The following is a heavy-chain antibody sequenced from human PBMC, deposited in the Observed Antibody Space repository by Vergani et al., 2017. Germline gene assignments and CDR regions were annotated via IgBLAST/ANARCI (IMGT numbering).Heavy chain of an antibody. CDR3: GVIMVRSPRHDNWFDS. J-gene: IGHJ5*01. Sequence: QIQLQESGPGLVKPSETLSLTCSVSGYSISRGFYWAWIRQTPEKGLEWIGGMFHTGDASNSPSLQSRVAFSMDSSKNQFSLQLTSMTAADTAVYFCGVIMVRSPRHDNWFDSWGRGTLVTVSS. V-gene: IGHV4-38-2*02. D-gene: IGHD3-10*01. CDR1: GYSISRGFY. CDR2: MFHTGDA.